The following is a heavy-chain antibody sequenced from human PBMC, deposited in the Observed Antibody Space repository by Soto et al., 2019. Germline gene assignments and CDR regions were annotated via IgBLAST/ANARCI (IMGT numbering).Heavy chain of an antibody. CDR1: GFTFSSYA. D-gene: IGHD5-12*01. CDR2: ISGSGGST. J-gene: IGHJ4*02. Sequence: GGSLRLSCAASGFTFSSYAMSWVRQAPGKGLEWVSAISGSGGSTYYADSVKGRFTISRDNSKNTLYLQMNSLRAEDTAVYYCAKAGRVATITGYFDYWGQGTLVTVSS. CDR3: AKAGRVATITGYFDY. V-gene: IGHV3-23*01.